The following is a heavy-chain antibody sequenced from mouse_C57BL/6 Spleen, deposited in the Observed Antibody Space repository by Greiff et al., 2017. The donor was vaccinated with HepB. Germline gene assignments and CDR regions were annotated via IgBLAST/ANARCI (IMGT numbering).Heavy chain of an antibody. V-gene: IGHV1-50*01. CDR2: IDPSDSYT. Sequence: QVQLQQPGAELVKPGASVKLSCKASGYTFTSYWMQWVKQRPGQGLEWIGEIDPSDSYTNYNKKFKGKATLTVDTSSSTAYMQLSSLTSEDSAVYYCARSGSSYVGYFDVWGTGTTVTVSS. D-gene: IGHD1-1*01. J-gene: IGHJ1*03. CDR1: GYTFTSYW. CDR3: ARSGSSYVGYFDV.